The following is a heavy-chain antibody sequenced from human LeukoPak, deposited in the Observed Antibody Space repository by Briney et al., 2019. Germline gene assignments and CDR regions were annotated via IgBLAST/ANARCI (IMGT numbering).Heavy chain of an antibody. CDR3: ARDPHPQDIVVVVAARAYYYYYMDV. V-gene: IGHV3-23*01. CDR2: ISGSGGST. CDR1: GFTFSSYG. J-gene: IGHJ6*03. D-gene: IGHD2-15*01. Sequence: GGSLRLSCAASGFTFSSYGMSWVRQAPGKGLEWVSAISGSGGSTYYADSVKGRFTISRDNSKNTLYLQMNSLRAEDTAVYYCARDPHPQDIVVVVAARAYYYYYMDVWGKGTTVTVSS.